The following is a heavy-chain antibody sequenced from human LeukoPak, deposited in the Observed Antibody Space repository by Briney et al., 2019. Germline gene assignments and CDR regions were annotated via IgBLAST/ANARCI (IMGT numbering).Heavy chain of an antibody. J-gene: IGHJ4*02. CDR2: INPTSTSI. CDR1: GLTFSDYS. CDR3: AKRVPYSSSTVYFDS. V-gene: IGHV3-21*01. Sequence: GGSLRLSCVASGLTFSDYSINWVRRAPGKGLEWVSSINPTSTSIYYADAVRGRFTISRDNAKSSLYLQMDSLRAEDTAVYYCAKRVPYSSSTVYFDSWGQGTLVVVSS. D-gene: IGHD6-6*01.